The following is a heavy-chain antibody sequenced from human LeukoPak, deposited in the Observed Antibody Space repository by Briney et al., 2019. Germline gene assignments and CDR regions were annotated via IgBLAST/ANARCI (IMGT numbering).Heavy chain of an antibody. V-gene: IGHV3-48*02. Sequence: GGSLRLSCAASGFTLSTYSMNWVRQAPGKGLEVDSYISSSSSTIYYADSVKGRFTISRDNAKNSLYLQMNSLRDEDTAVYYCARETYDISGYYFDYWGQGTLVTVSS. J-gene: IGHJ4*02. CDR1: GFTLSTYS. CDR2: ISSSSSTI. CDR3: ARETYDISGYYFDY. D-gene: IGHD3-22*01.